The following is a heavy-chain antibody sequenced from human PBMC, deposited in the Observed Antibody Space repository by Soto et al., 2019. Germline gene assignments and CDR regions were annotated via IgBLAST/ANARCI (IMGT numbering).Heavy chain of an antibody. CDR2: IIPIFGTA. CDR3: ARSAQDIILVPTAIGSLDY. V-gene: IGHV1-69*12. Sequence: QVQLVQSGAEVKKPGSSVKVSCKDSGDTFYNYAISWVRQAPGQGLEWMGGIIPIFGTANYAQKFQGRVTITADESTSTAYMEMSILRSDDTAVYYCARSAQDIILVPTAIGSLDYWGQGTLVTVSS. J-gene: IGHJ4*02. D-gene: IGHD2-2*01. CDR1: GDTFYNYA.